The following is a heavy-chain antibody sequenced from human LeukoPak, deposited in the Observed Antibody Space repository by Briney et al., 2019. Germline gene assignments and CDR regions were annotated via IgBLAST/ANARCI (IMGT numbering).Heavy chain of an antibody. CDR3: AKESGSSPNDAFDI. Sequence: GGSLSLSCAASGFTFDDYAMHWVRQAPGKGLEWVSGISWNSGSIGYADSVKGRFTISRDNAKNSLYLQMNSLRAEDTALYYCAKESGSSPNDAFDIWGQGTMVTVSS. V-gene: IGHV3-9*01. J-gene: IGHJ3*02. D-gene: IGHD1-26*01. CDR2: ISWNSGSI. CDR1: GFTFDDYA.